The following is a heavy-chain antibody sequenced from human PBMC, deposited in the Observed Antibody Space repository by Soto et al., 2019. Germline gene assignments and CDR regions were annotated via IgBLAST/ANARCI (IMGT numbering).Heavy chain of an antibody. V-gene: IGHV3-23*01. D-gene: IGHD3-10*01. J-gene: IGHJ5*02. CDR2: ITNRGGST. CDR1: GLTFSSYA. CDR3: VKEGRLAVGGLDL. Sequence: GGSLRLSCAASGLTFSSYAMTWVRQAPGKGLEWVSTITNRGGSTDYADSVKGRFTISRDTSKNTLSLQMDSLRVEDTAIYYCVKEGRLAVGGLDLWGQGALVTVSS.